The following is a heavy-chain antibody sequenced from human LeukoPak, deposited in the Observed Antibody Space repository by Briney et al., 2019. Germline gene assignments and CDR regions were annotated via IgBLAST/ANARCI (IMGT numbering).Heavy chain of an antibody. Sequence: SETLSLTCAVYGGSFSGYYWSWIRQPPGKGPEWIGEINHSGSTNYNPSLKSRVTISGDTSKKQFSLKLSSVTAADTAVYYCARGPQTYYDILTGLSFWGQGTLVTVSS. V-gene: IGHV4-34*01. D-gene: IGHD3-9*01. CDR2: INHSGST. CDR3: ARGPQTYYDILTGLSF. CDR1: GGSFSGYY. J-gene: IGHJ4*02.